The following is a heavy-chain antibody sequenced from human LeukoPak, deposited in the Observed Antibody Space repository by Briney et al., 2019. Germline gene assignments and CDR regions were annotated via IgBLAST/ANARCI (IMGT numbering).Heavy chain of an antibody. CDR1: GYTFTTSH. D-gene: IGHD3-22*01. V-gene: IGHV1-46*04. CDR3: ARDGGDGSGYYYYAY. J-gene: IGHJ4*02. Sequence: VASVKVSCKASGYTFTTSHMYCVRQAPGQGLEWMGIIIPSGGSTSCAQKLQGRVTMTSDTSTSTAYMELSSLKSEDTAVYYCARDGGDGSGYYYYAYRVQGTLVTVSS. CDR2: IIPSGGST.